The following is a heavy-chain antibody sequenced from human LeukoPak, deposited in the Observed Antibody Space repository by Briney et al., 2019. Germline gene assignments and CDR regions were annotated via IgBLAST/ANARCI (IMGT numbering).Heavy chain of an antibody. CDR2: INHSGST. D-gene: IGHD3-22*01. J-gene: IGHJ5*02. V-gene: IGHV4-39*07. CDR3: ARGRSITMIVVVITRNWFDP. CDR1: GGSIRSSYYY. Sequence: SETLSLTCTVSGGSIRSSYYYWGWIRQPPGKGLEWIGEINHSGSTNYNPSLKSRVTISVDTSKNQFSLKLSSVTAADTAVYYCARGRSITMIVVVITRNWFDPWGQGTLVTVSS.